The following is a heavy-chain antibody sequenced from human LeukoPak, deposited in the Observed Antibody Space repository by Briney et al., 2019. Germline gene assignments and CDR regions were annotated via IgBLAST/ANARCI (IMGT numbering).Heavy chain of an antibody. CDR3: ARDQEGFDY. CDR1: GYTFTSNY. CDR2: IYPRDGST. J-gene: IGHJ4*02. Sequence: ASVKVSCKASGYTFTSNYIHWVRQAPGQGLEWMGMIYPRDGSTSYAQKFQGRVTVTRDTSPSTVHMELSGLRSEDTAVYYCARDQEGFDYWGQGTLVTVSS. V-gene: IGHV1-46*01.